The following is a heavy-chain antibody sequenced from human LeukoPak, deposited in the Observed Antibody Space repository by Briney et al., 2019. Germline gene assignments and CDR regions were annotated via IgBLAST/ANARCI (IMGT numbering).Heavy chain of an antibody. J-gene: IGHJ2*01. CDR2: IYSSGGT. CDR3: AKRPFSSCN. Sequence: GGSLRLSCAVSGFTMRDNDMTWVRQAPGKGLEWVSLIYSSGGTSYADSVKGRFTISKDNSKNTLYLQMNSLRAEDTAVYYCAKRPFSSCNWGFGPLFTVSS. D-gene: IGHD2/OR15-2a*01. CDR1: GFTMRDND. V-gene: IGHV3-66*01.